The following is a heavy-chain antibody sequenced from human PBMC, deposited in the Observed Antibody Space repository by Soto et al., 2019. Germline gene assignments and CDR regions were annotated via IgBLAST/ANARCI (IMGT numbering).Heavy chain of an antibody. J-gene: IGHJ5*02. V-gene: IGHV4-39*01. D-gene: IGHD3-10*01. CDR1: GGSITTANHW. Sequence: QLQLRESGPGLLKPSETLSLTCTLSGGSITTANHWWGWIRQPPGKGLEWIASIYHTGNTYYNPSLKSRLTVSMDTSKTQFSLKLRVVAATDMAVYYCARQGGGDGRARLVPFDPWGQGILVTVSS. CDR3: ARQGGGDGRARLVPFDP. CDR2: IYHTGNT.